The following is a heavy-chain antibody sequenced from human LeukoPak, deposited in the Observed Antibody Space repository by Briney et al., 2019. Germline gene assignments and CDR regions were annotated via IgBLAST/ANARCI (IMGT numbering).Heavy chain of an antibody. CDR1: GYTFTNYA. CDR3: AREGDILTNWYYYYYYGMDV. Sequence: ASVKVSCKASGYTFTNYAMNWVRQAPGQGLEWMGWINTNTGNPTYAQGFTGRFVFSLDTSVSTAYLQISSLKAEDTAVYYCAREGDILTNWYYYYYYGMDVWGQGTTVTVSS. V-gene: IGHV7-4-1*02. CDR2: INTNTGNP. J-gene: IGHJ6*02. D-gene: IGHD3-9*01.